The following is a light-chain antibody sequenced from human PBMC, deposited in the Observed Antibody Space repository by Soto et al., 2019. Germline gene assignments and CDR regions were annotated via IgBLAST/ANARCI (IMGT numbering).Light chain of an antibody. J-gene: IGKJ4*01. V-gene: IGKV1-39*01. CDR1: QSSSTF. CDR2: AAS. Sequence: DIQMTQSPSSLSASVGDRVTITCRASQSSSTFLNWYHQKPGEAPKLLIYAASTLQRGVPSRFSGSGSGTEFTLTINSLQPEDFATYYCQESYRAPRITFGGGTMVDIK. CDR3: QESYRAPRIT.